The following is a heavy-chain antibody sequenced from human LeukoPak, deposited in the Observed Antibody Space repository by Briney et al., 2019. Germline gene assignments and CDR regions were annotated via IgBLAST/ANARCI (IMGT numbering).Heavy chain of an antibody. CDR1: GFTFSSYS. CDR2: IGSSSSYI. V-gene: IGHV3-21*01. D-gene: IGHD2-2*01. Sequence: GGSLRLSCAASGFTFSSYSMNWVRQAPGKGLEWVSSIGSSSSYIYYADSVKGRFTISRDNAKNSLYLQMNSLRAEDTAVYYCARDLLSRGYQLLVGSSGPFDYWGQGTLVTVSS. CDR3: ARDLLSRGYQLLVGSSGPFDY. J-gene: IGHJ4*02.